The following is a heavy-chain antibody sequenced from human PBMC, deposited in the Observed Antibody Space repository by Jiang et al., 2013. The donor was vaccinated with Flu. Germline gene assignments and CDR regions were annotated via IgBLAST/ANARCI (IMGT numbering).Heavy chain of an antibody. V-gene: IGHV4-59*01. J-gene: IGHJ5*02. CDR2: IYYSGST. Sequence: KPSETLSLTCTVSGGSISTYYWSWIRQPPGKGLEWIGYIYYSGSTNYNPSLKSRVTISVDTSKNQFSLKLSSVTAADTAVYYCARGEGWELKNWFAPWGQGTPVTVSS. CDR3: ARGEGWELKNWFAP. CDR1: GGSISTYY. D-gene: IGHD1-26*01.